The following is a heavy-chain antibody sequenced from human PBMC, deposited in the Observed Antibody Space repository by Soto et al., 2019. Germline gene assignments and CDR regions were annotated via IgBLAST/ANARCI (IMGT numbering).Heavy chain of an antibody. V-gene: IGHV4-59*01. Sequence: PSETLSLTCTVSGVSTSSYYWSWIRQPPGEGLEWIGYIYYSGSTNYNPSIKSRVTISVDTSKHQFSLQLSSVTAADTAVYYCARAGYCSGGSCYSTYWGQGTMVTVSS. CDR3: ARAGYCSGGSCYSTY. CDR2: IYYSGST. CDR1: GVSTSSYY. J-gene: IGHJ4*02. D-gene: IGHD2-15*01.